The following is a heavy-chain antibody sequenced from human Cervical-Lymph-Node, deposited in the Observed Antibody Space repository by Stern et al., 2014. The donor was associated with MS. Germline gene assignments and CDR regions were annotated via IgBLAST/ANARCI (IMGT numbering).Heavy chain of an antibody. CDR2: ISSGSIYI. CDR1: GFTFSNWN. Sequence: VQLVQSGGGLVKPGGSLRLSCSASGFTFSNWNMNCVRQAPGKGLEWVSSISSGSIYIFYADSVKGRFTISRDNAKNSLYLQMTNLRAEDTALYYCVRGMYSSPWYGMDVWGQGTTVTVSS. CDR3: VRGMYSSPWYGMDV. D-gene: IGHD6-13*01. V-gene: IGHV3-21*01. J-gene: IGHJ6*02.